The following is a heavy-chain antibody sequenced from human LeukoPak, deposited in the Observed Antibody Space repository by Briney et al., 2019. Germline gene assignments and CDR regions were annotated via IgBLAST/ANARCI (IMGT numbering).Heavy chain of an antibody. CDR1: GYTFTSYG. CDR2: ISAYNGNT. V-gene: IGHV1-18*01. Sequence: ASVKVSCKASGYTFTSYGISWVRQAPGQGLEWMGWISAYNGNTNYAQKLQGRVTMTTDTSTSTAYMELRSLRSDDTAVYYCARDMAPSGYSYTPLGYWGQGTLVTVSS. J-gene: IGHJ4*02. CDR3: ARDMAPSGYSYTPLGY. D-gene: IGHD5-18*01.